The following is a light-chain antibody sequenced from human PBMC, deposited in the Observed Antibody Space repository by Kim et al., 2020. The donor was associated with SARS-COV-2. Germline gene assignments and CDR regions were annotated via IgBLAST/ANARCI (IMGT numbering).Light chain of an antibody. CDR3: QVWDSSSDPGV. Sequence: APGKTARITCGGNNIGSKSVHWYQQKPGKALARVMYYDSDRPSGIPERFSGSNSGNTATLTISRVEAGDEADYYCQVWDSSSDPGVFGGGTQLTVL. CDR1: NIGSKS. J-gene: IGLJ2*01. CDR2: YDS. V-gene: IGLV3-21*04.